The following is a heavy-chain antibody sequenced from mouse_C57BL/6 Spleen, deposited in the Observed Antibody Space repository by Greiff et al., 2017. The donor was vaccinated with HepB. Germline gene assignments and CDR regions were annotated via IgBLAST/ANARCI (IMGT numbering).Heavy chain of an antibody. CDR2: IYPGDGDT. V-gene: IGHV1-80*01. D-gene: IGHD1-1*01. Sequence: QVHVKQSGAELVKPGASVKISCKASGYAFSSYWMNWVKQRPGKGLEWIGQIYPGDGDTNYNGKFKGKATLTADKSSSTAYMQLSSLTSEDSAVYFCARHITTVVARDYFDYWGQGTTLTVSS. CDR3: ARHITTVVARDYFDY. J-gene: IGHJ2*01. CDR1: GYAFSSYW.